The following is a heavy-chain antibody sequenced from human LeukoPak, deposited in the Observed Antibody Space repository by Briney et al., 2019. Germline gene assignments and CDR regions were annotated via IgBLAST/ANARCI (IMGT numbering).Heavy chain of an antibody. CDR2: IWHDGSAE. CDR1: GFTFSSHS. Sequence: PGGSLRLSCAVPGFTFSSHSVHWVRQAPGKGLEWVAVIWHDGSAEFYVDSVQGRFSISRDDSKNTVYLQMDSLRVEDTALYYCARDTTGGWSGYFDYWGQGTLVTVSS. J-gene: IGHJ4*02. CDR3: ARDTTGGWSGYFDY. V-gene: IGHV3-33*01. D-gene: IGHD6-19*01.